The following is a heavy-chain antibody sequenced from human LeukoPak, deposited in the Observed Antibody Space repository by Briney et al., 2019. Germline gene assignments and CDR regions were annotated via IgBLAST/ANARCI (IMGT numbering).Heavy chain of an antibody. CDR3: ARCSGGSCWYFDY. CDR1: GFTFSSYA. D-gene: IGHD2-15*01. CDR2: ISGSGGST. J-gene: IGHJ4*02. V-gene: IGHV3-23*01. Sequence: GGSLRLSCAASGFTFSSYAMSWVRQAPGKGLEWVSAISGSGGSTYYADSVKGRFTISRDNSKNTLYLQMNSLRAEDTAVYYCARCSGGSCWYFDYWGQGTLVTVSS.